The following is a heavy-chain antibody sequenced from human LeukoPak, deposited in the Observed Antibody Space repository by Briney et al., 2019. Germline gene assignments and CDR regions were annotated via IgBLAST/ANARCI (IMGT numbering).Heavy chain of an antibody. J-gene: IGHJ4*02. Sequence: GASVKVSCKASGYTFTSYDINWVRQATGQGLEWMGWMNPNSGNTGYAQKFQGRVTMTRNTSISTAYMELSSLRSEDTAVYYCARGEPPRTRYSSGWFYFDYWGQGTLVTVSS. CDR3: ARGEPPRTRYSSGWFYFDY. D-gene: IGHD6-19*01. CDR1: GYTFTSYD. CDR2: MNPNSGNT. V-gene: IGHV1-8*01.